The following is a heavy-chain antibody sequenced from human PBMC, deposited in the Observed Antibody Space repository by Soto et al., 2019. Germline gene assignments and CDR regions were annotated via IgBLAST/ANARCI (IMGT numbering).Heavy chain of an antibody. Sequence: EVPLVESGGGLVKPGGSLRLSCAASGITFIYAWMDWVRQAPGKRLEWVGRIKSQAGGGTIDYAAPVKGRFTISRDDSKNTVYLQMDSLKTEDTAVYYCTHVFSVAHPYSDFWGQGTLVTVSS. J-gene: IGHJ4*02. CDR2: IKSQAGGGTI. CDR1: GITFIYAW. D-gene: IGHD3-9*01. V-gene: IGHV3-15*07. CDR3: THVFSVAHPYSDF.